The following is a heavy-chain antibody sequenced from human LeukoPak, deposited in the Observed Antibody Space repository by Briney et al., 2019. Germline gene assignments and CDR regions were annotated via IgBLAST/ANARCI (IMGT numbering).Heavy chain of an antibody. CDR1: GFTFSSYG. Sequence: GGSLRLSCAASGFTFSSYGMSWVRQAPGKGLEWVSAIETGGASTYYADSVKGRFTISRDNSKNTLYLQINSLRAEDTALYYCAKSDSSGYYLGGWGQGTLVTVSS. J-gene: IGHJ4*02. V-gene: IGHV3-23*01. CDR2: IETGGAST. D-gene: IGHD3-22*01. CDR3: AKSDSSGYYLGG.